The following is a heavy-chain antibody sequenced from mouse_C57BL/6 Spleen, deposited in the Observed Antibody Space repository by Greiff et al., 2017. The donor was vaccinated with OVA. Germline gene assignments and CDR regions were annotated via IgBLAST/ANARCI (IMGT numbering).Heavy chain of an antibody. CDR3: ARDGNYPYYFDY. Sequence: EVMLVESGGGLVKPGGSLKLSCAASGFTFSSYAMSWVRQTPEKRLEWVATISDGGSYTYYPDNVKGRFTISRDNAKNNLYLQMSHLKSEDTAMYYCARDGNYPYYFDYWGQGTTLTVSS. CDR2: ISDGGSYT. J-gene: IGHJ2*01. V-gene: IGHV5-4*01. CDR1: GFTFSSYA. D-gene: IGHD2-1*01.